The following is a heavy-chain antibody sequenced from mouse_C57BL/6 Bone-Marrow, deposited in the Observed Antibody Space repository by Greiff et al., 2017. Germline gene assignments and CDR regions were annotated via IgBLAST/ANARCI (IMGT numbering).Heavy chain of an antibody. D-gene: IGHD1-1*01. CDR1: GFNIKDDY. CDR2: IDPEHGDT. V-gene: IGHV14-4*01. CDR3: NTYGSSLWYFDV. J-gene: IGHJ1*01. Sequence: VQLQQSGAELVRPGASVKLSCTASGFNIKDDYMHWVKQRPEQGLEWIGRIDPEHGDTEYAPKFQGKATITADTSSNTAYLQLSSLTSEDTAVYYCNTYGSSLWYFDVWGAGTTVTVSS.